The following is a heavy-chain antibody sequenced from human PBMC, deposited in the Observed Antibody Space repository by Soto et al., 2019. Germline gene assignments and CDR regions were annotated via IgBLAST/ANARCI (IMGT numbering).Heavy chain of an antibody. D-gene: IGHD3-10*01. J-gene: IGHJ4*02. CDR1: GFTVSNNY. Sequence: EVQLVESGGGLIQPGGSLRLSCAVSGFTVSNNYMSWVRQAPGKGLEGVSVIYSGGYTAYGDSVKGRFTISRDNSKNTILLQKNSPGADARVGFFWGARPGGGGYWGQGTLVTVSS. CDR3: GARPGGGGY. V-gene: IGHV3-53*01. CDR2: IYSGGYT.